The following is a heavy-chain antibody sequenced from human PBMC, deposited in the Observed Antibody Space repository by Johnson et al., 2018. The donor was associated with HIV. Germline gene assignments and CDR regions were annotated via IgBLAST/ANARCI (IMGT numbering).Heavy chain of an antibody. V-gene: IGHV3-11*04. Sequence: QVQLVESGGGLVQPGGSLRLSCAASGFSFSYYYMTWIRQAPGKGLEWVSYISSSGSTIYYADSVKGRFTISRDNAKNSLYLQVNSLRAEDTAVYYCARDLGNWDSPRSAFDIWGQGTMVTVSS. CDR1: GFSFSYYY. CDR2: ISSSGSTI. D-gene: IGHD1/OR15-1a*01. CDR3: ARDLGNWDSPRSAFDI. J-gene: IGHJ3*02.